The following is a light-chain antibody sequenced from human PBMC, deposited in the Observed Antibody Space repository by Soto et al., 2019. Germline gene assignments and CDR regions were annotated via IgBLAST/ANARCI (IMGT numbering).Light chain of an antibody. V-gene: IGLV2-23*01. CDR3: CSYAGFAI. Sequence: SVLTQPASVSGSPGQSITISCTVTNSDVGNFNFVSWYRHHPGKAPQLMIYEDNKRPSGVSHRFSGSKSGNTASLTISGLQAEDEADYYCCSYAGFAIFGGGTKLTVL. CDR2: EDN. CDR1: NSDVGNFNF. J-gene: IGLJ2*01.